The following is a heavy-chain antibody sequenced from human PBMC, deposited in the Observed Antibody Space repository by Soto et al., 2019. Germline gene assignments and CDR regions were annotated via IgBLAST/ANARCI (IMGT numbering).Heavy chain of an antibody. CDR2: ISAYNGNT. J-gene: IGHJ4*02. D-gene: IGHD2-15*01. Sequence: ASVKVSCKASGYTFTSYGISWVRQAPGQGLEWMGWISAYNGNTNYAQKLQGRVTMTTDTSTSTAYMELRSLRSDDTAVYYCARVDCSGGSCRKPDFDYWGQGTLVTVSS. CDR1: GYTFTSYG. CDR3: ARVDCSGGSCRKPDFDY. V-gene: IGHV1-18*01.